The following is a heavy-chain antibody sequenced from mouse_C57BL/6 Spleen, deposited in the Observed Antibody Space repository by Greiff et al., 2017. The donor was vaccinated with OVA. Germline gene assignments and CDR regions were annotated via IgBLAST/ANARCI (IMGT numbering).Heavy chain of an antibody. CDR2: ISDGGSYT. CDR3: ARDRLGQDYFDY. J-gene: IGHJ2*01. CDR1: GFTFSSYA. Sequence: EVQLVESGGGLVKPGGSLKLSCAASGFTFSSYAMSWVRQTPEKRLEWVATISDGGSYTYYPDNVKGRFTISRDNAKNNLYLQMSHLKSEDTAMYYCARDRLGQDYFDYWGQGTTLTVSS. D-gene: IGHD4-1*01. V-gene: IGHV5-4*01.